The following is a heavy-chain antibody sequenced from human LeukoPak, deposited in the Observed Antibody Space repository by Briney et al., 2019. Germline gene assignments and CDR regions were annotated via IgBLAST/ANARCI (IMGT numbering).Heavy chain of an antibody. CDR3: AREGDVPAALFDY. CDR1: GYTFTGYY. V-gene: IGHV1-2*04. CDR2: INPNSGGT. J-gene: IGHJ4*02. Sequence: GASVKVSCKASGYTFTGYYMHWVRQAPGQGLAWMGWINPNSGGTNYAQKFQGWVTMTRDTSISTAYMELSRLRSDDTAVYYCAREGDVPAALFDYWGQGTLVTVSS. D-gene: IGHD2-2*01.